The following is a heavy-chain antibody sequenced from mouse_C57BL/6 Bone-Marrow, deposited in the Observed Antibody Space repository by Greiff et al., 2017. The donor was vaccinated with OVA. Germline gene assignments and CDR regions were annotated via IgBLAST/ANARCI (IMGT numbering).Heavy chain of an antibody. CDR3: AREDGGFAY. Sequence: QVQLKQPGAELVKPGASVKLSCKASGYTFTSYWMQWVKQRPGQGLEWIGEIDPSDSYTNYNQKFKGKATLTVDTSSSTAYMQLSSLTSEDSAVYYCAREDGGFAYWGQGTLVTVSA. CDR2: IDPSDSYT. CDR1: GYTFTSYW. J-gene: IGHJ3*01. V-gene: IGHV1-50*01.